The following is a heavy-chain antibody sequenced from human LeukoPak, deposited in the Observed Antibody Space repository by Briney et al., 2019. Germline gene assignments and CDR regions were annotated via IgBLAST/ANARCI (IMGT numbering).Heavy chain of an antibody. CDR2: TYYRSKWYN. J-gene: IGHJ6*02. Sequence: SQTLSLTCAISGDSVSSNSAAWNWIRQSPSRGLEWLGRTYYRSKWYNDYAVSVESRITINPDTSKNQFSLQLNSVTPEDTAVYYCARDQPTLGGWYRNGMDVWGQGTTVTVSS. CDR3: ARDQPTLGGWYRNGMDV. D-gene: IGHD6-19*01. V-gene: IGHV6-1*01. CDR1: GDSVSSNSAA.